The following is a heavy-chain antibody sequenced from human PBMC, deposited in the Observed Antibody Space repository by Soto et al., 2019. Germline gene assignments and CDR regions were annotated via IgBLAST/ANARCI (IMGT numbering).Heavy chain of an antibody. D-gene: IGHD2-15*01. J-gene: IGHJ4*02. CDR1: GGSISSSSYY. Sequence: QLQLQESGPGLVKPSETLSLTCTVSGGSISSSSYYWGWIRQPPGKALQWIGSIYYSGSNYYTPFHKRRVTSSEYTAKNQFSLKRSSQTAADTAVYYCARRRYCSGGSCYSAYYFDYWGQGTLVTVSS. V-gene: IGHV4-39*01. CDR3: ARRRYCSGGSCYSAYYFDY. CDR2: IYYSGSN.